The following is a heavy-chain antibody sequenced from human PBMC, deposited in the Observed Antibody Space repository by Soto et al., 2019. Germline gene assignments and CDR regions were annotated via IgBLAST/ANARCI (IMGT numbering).Heavy chain of an antibody. J-gene: IGHJ4*02. Sequence: QVPLVQSGAEVKKPGASVKVSCKASGYTFTSYAMHWVRQAPGQRLEWMGWINAGNGNTKYSQKFQGRVTITRDTSASTAYMELSRLRSEDTAVYYCARGGYCSGGSGYLPDYWGQGTLVTVSS. V-gene: IGHV1-3*01. CDR1: GYTFTSYA. CDR2: INAGNGNT. CDR3: ARGGYCSGGSGYLPDY. D-gene: IGHD2-15*01.